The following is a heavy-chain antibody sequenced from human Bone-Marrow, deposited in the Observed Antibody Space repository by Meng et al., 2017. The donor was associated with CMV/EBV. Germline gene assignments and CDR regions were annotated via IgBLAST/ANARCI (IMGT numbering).Heavy chain of an antibody. D-gene: IGHD4-23*01. V-gene: IGHV3-7*01. J-gene: IGHJ4*02. Sequence: GGSLRLSCAASGFTFSDYWMSWIRQAPGKGLEWVANIKPDGSEKNYVDSVKGRFTVSRDNAENSLYLQMNSLRGEDTALYYCGRDSRSRYTNSDYWGQGIVVTVSS. CDR3: GRDSRSRYTNSDY. CDR1: GFTFSDYW. CDR2: IKPDGSEK.